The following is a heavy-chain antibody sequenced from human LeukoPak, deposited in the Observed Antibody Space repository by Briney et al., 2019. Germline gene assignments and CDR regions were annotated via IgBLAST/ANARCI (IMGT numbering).Heavy chain of an antibody. Sequence: ASVKVSCKASGYTFTSYDINWVRQATGQGLEWMGWMNPNSGNTGYAQKFQGRVTMTRNTSISTAYMELSSLRSEDTAVYYCARGVVVAATDAVKPYYYYGMDVWGQGTTVTVSS. CDR2: MNPNSGNT. CDR3: ARGVVVAATDAVKPYYYYGMDV. J-gene: IGHJ6*02. D-gene: IGHD2-15*01. V-gene: IGHV1-8*01. CDR1: GYTFTSYD.